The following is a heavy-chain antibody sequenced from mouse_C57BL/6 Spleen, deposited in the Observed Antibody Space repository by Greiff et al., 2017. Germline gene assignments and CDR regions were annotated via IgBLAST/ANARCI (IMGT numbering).Heavy chain of an antibody. CDR1: GFTFTDYY. CDR3: ARYDGGLLFDY. CDR2: IRNKANGYTT. J-gene: IGHJ2*01. D-gene: IGHD1-1*02. Sequence: EVQLVESGGGLVKPGGSLSLSCAASGFTFTDYYMSWVRQPPGKALEWLGFIRNKANGYTTEYSASVKGRFTISRDNSQSILYLQMNALRAEDSATYYCARYDGGLLFDYWGQGTTLTVSS. V-gene: IGHV7-3*01.